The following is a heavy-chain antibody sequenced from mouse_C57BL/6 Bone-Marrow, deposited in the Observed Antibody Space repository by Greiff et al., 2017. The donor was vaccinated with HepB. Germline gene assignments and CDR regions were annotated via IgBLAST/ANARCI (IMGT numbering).Heavy chain of an antibody. CDR1: GFTFSSYA. D-gene: IGHD1-1*01. CDR3: ARFLLHDY. V-gene: IGHV5-4*01. CDR2: ISDGGSYT. J-gene: IGHJ2*01. Sequence: EVQLVESGGGLVKPGGSLKLSCAASGFTFSSYAMSWVRQTPEKRLEWVATISDGGSYTYYPDNLKGRFTISRDNAKNNLYLQLSHLKAEDTAMYYCARFLLHDYWGQGTTLTVSS.